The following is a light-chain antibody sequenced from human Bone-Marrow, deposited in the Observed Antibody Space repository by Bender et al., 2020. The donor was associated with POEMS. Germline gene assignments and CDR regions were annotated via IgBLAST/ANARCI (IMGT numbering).Light chain of an antibody. CDR1: SSDVGGFYY. J-gene: IGLJ3*02. CDR3: CSYAGSYCNWV. CDR2: GVS. Sequence: QSALTQSRSVSGSPGQAVTISCTGASSDVGGFYYVSWYQHHPGKVPKLVIHGVSHRPSGVPDRFSGSKSGTTASLTISGLQAEDEADYYCCSYAGSYCNWVFGGGTKLTVL. V-gene: IGLV2-11*01.